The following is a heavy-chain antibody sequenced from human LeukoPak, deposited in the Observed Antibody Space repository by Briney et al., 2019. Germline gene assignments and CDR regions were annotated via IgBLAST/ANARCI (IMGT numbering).Heavy chain of an antibody. D-gene: IGHD3-10*01. Sequence: PSETLSLTCTVSGGSISSYYWSWIRQPAGKGLEWIGRIYTSGSTNYNPSLKSRVTMSVDTSKNQFSLKLSSVTAADTAVYYCASAHYYYGSGREFDYWGQGTLVTVSS. CDR1: GGSISSYY. J-gene: IGHJ4*02. CDR2: IYTSGST. CDR3: ASAHYYYGSGREFDY. V-gene: IGHV4-4*07.